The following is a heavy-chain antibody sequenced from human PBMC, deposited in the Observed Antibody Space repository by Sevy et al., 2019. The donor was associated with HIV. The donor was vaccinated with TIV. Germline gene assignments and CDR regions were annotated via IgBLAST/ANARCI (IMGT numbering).Heavy chain of an antibody. CDR1: GFTFNFHG. CDR2: IWHDGSNK. V-gene: IGHV3-30*02. J-gene: IGHJ5*02. CDR3: ARETDNSARWLDP. D-gene: IGHD4-4*01. Sequence: GGSLRLSCAASGFTFNFHGMHWVRQAPGKGLEWVAFIWHDGSNKYMADSVKGRFTISRDNSKNTLFLQMNSLTVEDTDVYYCARETDNSARWLDPWGQGTLVTVSS.